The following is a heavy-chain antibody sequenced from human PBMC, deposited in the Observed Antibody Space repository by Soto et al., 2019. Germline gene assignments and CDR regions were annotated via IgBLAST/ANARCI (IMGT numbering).Heavy chain of an antibody. Sequence: QVQLQESGPGLVRPSETLSLTCTVSNGSISNGDYYWIWVRQSPGKGLESIGYIYFTGTTYYNPSLQSRPSISVDRSKNQMSLRLTSVTAADTAVYYCARLYWSYYASSGYLDQWGHGTLVTVSS. CDR2: IYFTGTT. J-gene: IGHJ4*01. CDR1: NGSISNGDYY. CDR3: ARLYWSYYASSGYLDQ. V-gene: IGHV4-30-4*01. D-gene: IGHD3-22*01.